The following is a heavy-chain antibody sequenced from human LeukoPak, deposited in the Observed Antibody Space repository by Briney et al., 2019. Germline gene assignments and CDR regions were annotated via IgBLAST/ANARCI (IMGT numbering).Heavy chain of an antibody. Sequence: GGSLRLSCAASGFTFSSYAMSWVRQAPGKGLEWVSAISGSGGSTYYADSVKGRFTISRDNSKNTLYLQMNSLRAEDTAVYYCAKDVSKTMIVVVEGNFDYWGQGTLVTVSS. D-gene: IGHD3-22*01. CDR3: AKDVSKTMIVVVEGNFDY. CDR1: GFTFSSYA. J-gene: IGHJ4*02. V-gene: IGHV3-23*01. CDR2: ISGSGGST.